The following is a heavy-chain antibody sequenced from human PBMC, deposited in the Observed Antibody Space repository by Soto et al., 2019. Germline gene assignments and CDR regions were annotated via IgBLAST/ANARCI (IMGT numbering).Heavy chain of an antibody. V-gene: IGHV4-31*03. J-gene: IGHJ3*02. D-gene: IGHD1-1*01. CDR2: IYYTGHT. CDR3: ARGSQLERDALDI. CDR1: GVSINSGGYY. Sequence: QVQLQESGPGLVKPSQTLSLTCSVSGVSINSGGYYWSWIRHHPGKGLEWIGYIYYTGHTFYNASLKSRVGTSLDTSKNQFSLKLSSVTAADTAVYFCARGSQLERDALDIWGQGTMVTVSS.